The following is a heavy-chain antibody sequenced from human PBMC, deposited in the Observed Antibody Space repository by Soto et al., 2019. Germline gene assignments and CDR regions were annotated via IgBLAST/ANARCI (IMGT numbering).Heavy chain of an antibody. CDR3: ARDVRYSSSWSTYYYYGMDV. D-gene: IGHD6-13*01. J-gene: IGHJ6*02. CDR2: IYYSGST. V-gene: IGHV4-61*01. Sequence: SETLSLTCTVSGGSVSSGSYYWSWIRQPPGKGLEWIGYIYYSGSTNYNPSLKSRVTISVDTSKNQFSLKLSSVTAADTAVYYCARDVRYSSSWSTYYYYGMDVWGQGTTVTVSS. CDR1: GGSVSSGSYY.